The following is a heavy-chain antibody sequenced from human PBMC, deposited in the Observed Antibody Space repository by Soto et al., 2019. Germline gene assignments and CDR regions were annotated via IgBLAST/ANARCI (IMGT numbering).Heavy chain of an antibody. J-gene: IGHJ3*02. CDR3: AKDTIRGVAFDI. CDR1: GFTFSSYA. D-gene: IGHD3-10*01. CDR2: ISGSGGST. Sequence: GGSLRISCAASGFTFSSYAMSWVRQAPGKGLEWVSAISGSGGSTYYADSVKGRFTISRDNSKNTLYLQMNSLRAEDTAVYYCAKDTIRGVAFDIWGQGTMVTVSS. V-gene: IGHV3-23*01.